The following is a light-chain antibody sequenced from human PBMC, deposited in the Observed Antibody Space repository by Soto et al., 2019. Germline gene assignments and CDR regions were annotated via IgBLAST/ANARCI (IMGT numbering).Light chain of an antibody. CDR1: SSDIGAYNY. J-gene: IGLJ1*01. CDR2: EVT. V-gene: IGLV2-14*01. CDR3: SSYTTSSTRV. Sequence: QSALTQPASVSGSPGQSITISCTGTSSDIGAYNYVPWYQQHPGEAPKLLIYEVTYWPSGVSDRFSGSKSAYTASLTISGLQPEDEADYYCSSYTTSSTRVFGTGTKVTVL.